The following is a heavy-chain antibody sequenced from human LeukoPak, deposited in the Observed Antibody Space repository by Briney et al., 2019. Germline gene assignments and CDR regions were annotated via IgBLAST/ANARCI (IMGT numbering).Heavy chain of an antibody. CDR1: GFTFSSYA. CDR2: ISGTSSPR. J-gene: IGHJ4*02. D-gene: IGHD4-17*01. V-gene: IGHV3-48*04. CDR3: ARDVYGDYAIDY. Sequence: GGSLRLSCAASGFTFSSYAMNWVRQAPGKGLEWVSYISGTSSPRYYADSVKGRFTITRDNAKNSLYLQMNSLRAEDTAVYYCARDVYGDYAIDYWGQGTLVTVSS.